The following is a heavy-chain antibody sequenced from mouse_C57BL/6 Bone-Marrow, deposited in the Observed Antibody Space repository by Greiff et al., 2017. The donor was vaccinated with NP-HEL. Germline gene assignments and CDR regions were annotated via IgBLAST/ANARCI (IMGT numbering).Heavy chain of an antibody. V-gene: IGHV14-1*01. Sequence: EVQLQQSGAELVRPGASVKLSCTASGFNIKDYYMHWVKQRPEQGLEWIGRIDPEDGDTEYAPKFQGKATMTADTSSNTAYLQLRSLTSEDTAVYYCTTERVYYGNYYYYAMDYWGQGTSVTVSS. D-gene: IGHD2-1*01. CDR2: IDPEDGDT. CDR3: TTERVYYGNYYYYAMDY. J-gene: IGHJ4*01. CDR1: GFNIKDYY.